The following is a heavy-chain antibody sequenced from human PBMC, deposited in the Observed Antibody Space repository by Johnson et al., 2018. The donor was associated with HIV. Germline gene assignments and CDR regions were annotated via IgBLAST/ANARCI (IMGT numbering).Heavy chain of an antibody. D-gene: IGHD1-26*01. CDR3: VRGRDSSGDGGAFDI. Sequence: VPLVESGGGLVQPGASLRLSCVVSVFTFTNYWMSWVRQAPGKGLEWVANINQDGTEKYDLDSEKGRFTISRDNAEDSLYLQMNSLRVDDTAIYYCVRGRDSSGDGGAFDIWGQGTMVTVSS. V-gene: IGHV3-7*05. CDR2: INQDGTEK. J-gene: IGHJ3*02. CDR1: VFTFTNYW.